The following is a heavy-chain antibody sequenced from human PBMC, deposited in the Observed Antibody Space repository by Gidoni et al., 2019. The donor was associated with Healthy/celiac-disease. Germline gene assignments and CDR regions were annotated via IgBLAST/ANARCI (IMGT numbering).Heavy chain of an antibody. CDR3: AREEWDSSGYYPLDY. CDR1: GFTFSSYW. V-gene: IGHV3-7*03. Sequence: LVQSGGSLRLSCAASGFTFSSYWMSWVRQAPGKGLEWVANIKQDGSEKYYLDSVKGLFTISRDNAKNSLYLQMNSLRAEDTAVYYCAREEWDSSGYYPLDYWGQGTLVTVSS. CDR2: IKQDGSEK. D-gene: IGHD3-22*01. J-gene: IGHJ4*02.